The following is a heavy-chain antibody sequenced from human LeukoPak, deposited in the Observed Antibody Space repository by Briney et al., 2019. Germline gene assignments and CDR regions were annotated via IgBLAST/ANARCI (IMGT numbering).Heavy chain of an antibody. CDR3: ARHRSGWLQSSFDY. D-gene: IGHD5-24*01. V-gene: IGHV4-59*08. J-gene: IGHJ4*02. CDR1: GGSISSYY. CDR2: INHSGST. Sequence: SETLSLTCTVSGGSISSYYWSWIRQPAGKGLEWIGDINHSGSTNYNPSLKSRVTISVDTSKNQLSLKLSSVTAADTAVYYCARHRSGWLQSSFDYWGQGTLVTVSS.